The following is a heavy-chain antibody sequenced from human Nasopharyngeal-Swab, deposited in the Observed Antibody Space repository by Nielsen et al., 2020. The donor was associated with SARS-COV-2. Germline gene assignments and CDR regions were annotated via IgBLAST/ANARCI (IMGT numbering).Heavy chain of an antibody. V-gene: IGHV4-61*02. CDR2: IYTSGST. Sequence: SQTLSLTCTVSGGSISSNNYYWSWIRQPAGKGLEWIGRIYTSGSTNYNPSLKSRVTISADTSTNQFSLKLSSVTAADTAVYYCARVPGGAYCSSTSCYFWYFDLWGRGTLVTVSS. J-gene: IGHJ2*01. D-gene: IGHD2-2*01. CDR1: GGSISSNNYY. CDR3: ARVPGGAYCSSTSCYFWYFDL.